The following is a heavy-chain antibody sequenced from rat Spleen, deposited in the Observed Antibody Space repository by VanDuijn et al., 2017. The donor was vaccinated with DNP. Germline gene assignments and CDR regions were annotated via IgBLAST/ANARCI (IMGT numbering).Heavy chain of an antibody. V-gene: IGHV1-43*01. CDR3: GDGGDGLWFAF. CDR2: IPTGRGGA. D-gene: IGHD1-1*01. J-gene: IGHJ3*01. CDR1: GYTFTSNY. Sequence: QVQLQQSGTELAKPGSSVRISCEASGYTFTSNYIGWIKQTTVKDLKYSGYIPTGRGGASYNEKFKGKATLHVDKSSRTAFMKLSSRGPVEAAVYYCGDGGDGLWFAFWGHGTLVTVSS.